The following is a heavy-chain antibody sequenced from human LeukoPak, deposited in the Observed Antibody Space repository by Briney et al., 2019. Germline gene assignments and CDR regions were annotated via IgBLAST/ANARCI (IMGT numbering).Heavy chain of an antibody. Sequence: PGGSLRLSCAASGFTFSSYSMNWVRQAPGKRVGWVSSISSSSSYIYYADSVKGRFTISRDNAKNSLYLQMNSLRAEDTAVYYCARVGYSRGSGWYVGYYYGMDVWGQGTTVTVSS. J-gene: IGHJ6*02. V-gene: IGHV3-21*01. D-gene: IGHD6-13*01. CDR3: ARVGYSRGSGWYVGYYYGMDV. CDR2: ISSSSSYI. CDR1: GFTFSSYS.